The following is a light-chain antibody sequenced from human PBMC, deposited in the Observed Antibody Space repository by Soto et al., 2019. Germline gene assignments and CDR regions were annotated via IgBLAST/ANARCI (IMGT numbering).Light chain of an antibody. CDR3: SSFKDGNNLV. J-gene: IGLJ1*01. CDR1: SSDIGGYNS. CDR2: DVT. Sequence: SALTQPPSESGSPGQSVTISCTGTSSDIGGYNSVSWYQQHPGKAPKVMIYDVTKRPSGVPDRFSGSKSGNTASLTVSALQAEDEADYHCSSFKDGNNLVFGTGPNVTV. V-gene: IGLV2-8*01.